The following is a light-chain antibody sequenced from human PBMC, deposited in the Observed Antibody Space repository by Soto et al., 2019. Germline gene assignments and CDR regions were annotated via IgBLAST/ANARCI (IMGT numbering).Light chain of an antibody. V-gene: IGLV1-40*01. CDR2: VNN. CDR3: QSYDSRLSAWV. Sequence: QSVLTQPPSVSGAPGQRVTISCTGSSSNIGAGYDVHWYQHLPGTAPKLLIYVNNNRPSGVPDRFSGSKSGTSASLAITGLQAEDEADYYCQSYDSRLSAWVFGGGTQLTVL. J-gene: IGLJ3*02. CDR1: SSNIGAGYD.